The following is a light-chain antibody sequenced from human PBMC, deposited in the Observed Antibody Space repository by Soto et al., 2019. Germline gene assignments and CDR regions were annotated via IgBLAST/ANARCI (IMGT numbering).Light chain of an antibody. CDR1: QSIRRY. V-gene: IGKV1-39*01. CDR2: AAS. J-gene: IGKJ1*01. CDR3: QQSYVIPWT. Sequence: DIQMTQSPSSLSASVGERVIITCRPSQSIRRYLNWYQRKPGRAPKLLVYAASNLQSGVPSRFSGSGSETYFTLTINSLQPEDFATYYCQQSYVIPWTFGQGTKVDI.